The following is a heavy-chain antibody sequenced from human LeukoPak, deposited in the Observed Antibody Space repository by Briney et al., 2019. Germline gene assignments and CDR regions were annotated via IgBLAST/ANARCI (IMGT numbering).Heavy chain of an antibody. CDR2: IGSAI. J-gene: IGHJ3*02. CDR1: GFTFSDFS. D-gene: IGHD2-21*01. Sequence: GGSLRLSCVASGFTFSDFSLNWVRQAPGKGLEWISYIGSAIYYADSVKGRFTISRDNAKNSLYLQMNSLRAEDTAVYYCAKDRADSRPGAFDIWGQGTMVTVSS. V-gene: IGHV3-48*01. CDR3: AKDRADSRPGAFDI.